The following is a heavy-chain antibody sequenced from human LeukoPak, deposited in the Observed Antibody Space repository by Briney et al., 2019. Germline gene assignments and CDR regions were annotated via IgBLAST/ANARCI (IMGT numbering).Heavy chain of an antibody. CDR2: ISSSSSYI. Sequence: GGSLRLSCAASGFTFNSYSMNWVRQAPGKGLEWVSSISSSSSYIYYADSVKGRFTISRDNAKNSLYLQMNSLRAEDTAVYYCARDQAVAGTPYYFDYWGQGTLVTVSS. CDR1: GFTFNSYS. D-gene: IGHD6-19*01. V-gene: IGHV3-21*01. CDR3: ARDQAVAGTPYYFDY. J-gene: IGHJ4*02.